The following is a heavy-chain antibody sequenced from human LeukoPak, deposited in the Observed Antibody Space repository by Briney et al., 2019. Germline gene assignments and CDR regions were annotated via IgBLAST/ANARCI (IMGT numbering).Heavy chain of an antibody. Sequence: GESLKISCEGSGYSFTSYWIAWVRQMPGKGLEWMGIIYPGDSDTGYSPSFQGQVTISADKSISTAYLQWRSLKASDTAMYYCARQWYEDTAMVDYWGQGTLVTVSS. D-gene: IGHD5-18*01. CDR2: IYPGDSDT. J-gene: IGHJ4*02. CDR3: ARQWYEDTAMVDY. CDR1: GYSFTSYW. V-gene: IGHV5-51*01.